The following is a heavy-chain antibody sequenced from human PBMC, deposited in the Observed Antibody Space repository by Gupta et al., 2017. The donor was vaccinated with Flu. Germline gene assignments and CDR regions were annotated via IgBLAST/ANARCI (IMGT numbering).Heavy chain of an antibody. CDR3: ARDSSYSGSYYVY. D-gene: IGHD1-26*01. J-gene: IGHJ4*02. V-gene: IGHV1-69*18. CDR1: GGIFRSFA. Sequence: QVQLVQSGAEVKKPGSSVKVSCKASGGIFRSFAISWVRQAPGQGLEWMGTIIAIFGTTNYAQKFQGRVTITADESTSTVYMELSSLTSEDTAVYYCARDSSYSGSYYVYWGQGALVTVSS. CDR2: IIAIFGTT.